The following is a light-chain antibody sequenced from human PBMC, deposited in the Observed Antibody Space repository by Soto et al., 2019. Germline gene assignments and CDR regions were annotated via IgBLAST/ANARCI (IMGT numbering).Light chain of an antibody. V-gene: IGKV3-20*01. CDR1: QSVSSSY. Sequence: EIVLTQSPGTLSLSPGERATLSCRASQSVSSSYLAWYQQKPGQAPRLLIYSASSRATGIPDRFSGSGSGTDFTLTISRLESEDFAVYYCHQYGSSPLTFGPGTKVDIK. CDR2: SAS. J-gene: IGKJ3*01. CDR3: HQYGSSPLT.